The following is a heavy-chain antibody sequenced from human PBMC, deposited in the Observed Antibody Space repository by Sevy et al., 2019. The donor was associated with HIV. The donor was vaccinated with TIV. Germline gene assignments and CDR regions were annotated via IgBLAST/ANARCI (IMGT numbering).Heavy chain of an antibody. CDR2: IKSKTDGGTR. J-gene: IGHJ4*02. Sequence: GGSLRLSCAASGFSFTNAWMSWVRQAPGKGLEWVGRIKSKTDGGTRDFAAPVKGRFAISRDDSKSTFYQQMDSLKTEDTGVYYCTAGVGTSDCDYWGQGILVTVSS. V-gene: IGHV3-15*01. D-gene: IGHD1-26*01. CDR1: GFSFTNAW. CDR3: TAGVGTSDCDY.